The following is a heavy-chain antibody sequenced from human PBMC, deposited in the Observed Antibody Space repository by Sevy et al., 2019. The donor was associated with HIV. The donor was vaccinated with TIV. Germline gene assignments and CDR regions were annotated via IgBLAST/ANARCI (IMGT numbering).Heavy chain of an antibody. CDR3: ARDLIGYYDSSVGYWFDP. D-gene: IGHD3-22*01. CDR2: INPNSGGT. Sequence: ASVKVSCKASGYTFTGYYMHWVRQAPGQGLEWMGWINPNSGGTNYAQKFQGRVTMTRDTSISTAYMELSRLRSDDTAVYYCARDLIGYYDSSVGYWFDPWGQGTLVTVSS. J-gene: IGHJ5*02. CDR1: GYTFTGYY. V-gene: IGHV1-2*02.